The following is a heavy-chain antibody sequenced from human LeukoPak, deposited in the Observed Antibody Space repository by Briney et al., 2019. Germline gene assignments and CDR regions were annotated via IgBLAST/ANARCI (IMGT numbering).Heavy chain of an antibody. Sequence: GGSLRLSCAASGFTFSSYLMHWVRQAPGKGLVWVSRINNEGTGTSYADSVKGRLTISTDNAKNTLGLQMNSLRAEDTAVYYCARGSSSWRNAFDIWGQGTMVTVSS. CDR3: ARGSSSWRNAFDI. CDR1: GFTFSSYL. CDR2: INNEGTGT. D-gene: IGHD6-13*01. J-gene: IGHJ3*02. V-gene: IGHV3-74*01.